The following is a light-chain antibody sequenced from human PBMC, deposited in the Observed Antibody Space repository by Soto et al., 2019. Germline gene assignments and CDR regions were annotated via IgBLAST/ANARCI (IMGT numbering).Light chain of an antibody. J-gene: IGKJ4*01. CDR2: DAS. CDR3: QQYGSSPLT. CDR1: QSVRSNY. Sequence: EIVLTQSPGTLSLSPGERATLSCRASQSVRSNYLAWNQQKPGQAPRFLMYDASSRATGIPDRFSGSGSGTDFTLTISRLEPEDFAVYYCQQYGSSPLTFGGGTKVEIK. V-gene: IGKV3-20*01.